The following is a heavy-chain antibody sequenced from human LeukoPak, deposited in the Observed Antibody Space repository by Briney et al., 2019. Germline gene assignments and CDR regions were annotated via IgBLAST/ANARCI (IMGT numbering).Heavy chain of an antibody. CDR1: GYTFASFG. V-gene: IGHV1-18*01. D-gene: IGHD2-2*02. Sequence: PLASVKVSCKASGYTFASFGITWVRQAPGQGLEWMGWISVYNGNTNYAQNLQGRVTLTTDTSTSTAYMELRSLRSDDTALYYCARTCSSSSCYMVHRGQGTLVTVSS. CDR3: ARTCSSSSCYMVH. CDR2: ISVYNGNT. J-gene: IGHJ4*02.